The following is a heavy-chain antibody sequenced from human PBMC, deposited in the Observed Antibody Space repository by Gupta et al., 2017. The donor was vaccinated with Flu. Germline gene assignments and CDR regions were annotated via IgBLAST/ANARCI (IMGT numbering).Heavy chain of an antibody. Sequence: EVQLLESGGGLVQPGGSLRLSCAASGFSFTPYAMSWVRQAPGKGLEWVSTISNSGGSTYYVDSVKGRFTISRDTSKNILYLQMIRLRAEDAAIYYCAKGRERDYYFYYYMDVWGKGTTVTVSS. CDR3: AKGRERDYYFYYYMDV. V-gene: IGHV3-23*01. D-gene: IGHD1-26*01. J-gene: IGHJ6*03. CDR1: GFSFTPYA. CDR2: ISNSGGST.